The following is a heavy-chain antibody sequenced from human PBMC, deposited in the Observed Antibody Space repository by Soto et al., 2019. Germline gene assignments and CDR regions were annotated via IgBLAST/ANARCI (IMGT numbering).Heavy chain of an antibody. CDR1: GGSFGSSA. Sequence: QVQLVQSGADVKKPGSSVKVSCKTSGGSFGSSAISWVRQAPAQGLEWMGEIIPVFDKANYAQTFQGRLTITADELTGTVFMELSSLRSEDTAVYFCARLRRDWGDAFDLWGLGTVVTVSS. CDR2: IIPVFDKA. D-gene: IGHD3-16*01. V-gene: IGHV1-69*01. J-gene: IGHJ3*01. CDR3: ARLRRDWGDAFDL.